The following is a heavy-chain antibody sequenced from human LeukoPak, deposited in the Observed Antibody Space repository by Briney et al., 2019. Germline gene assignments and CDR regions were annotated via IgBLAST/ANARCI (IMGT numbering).Heavy chain of an antibody. D-gene: IGHD3-10*01. CDR3: ARDKELWFGEPNIGYFDY. CDR2: ISSSSSYI. J-gene: IGHJ4*02. CDR1: GFTFSSYS. Sequence: KTGGSLRLSCAASGFTFSSYSMNWVRQAPGKGLEWVSSISSSSSYIYYADSVKGRFTISRDNAKNSLYLQMNSLRAEDTAVYYCARDKELWFGEPNIGYFDYWGQGTLVTVSS. V-gene: IGHV3-21*01.